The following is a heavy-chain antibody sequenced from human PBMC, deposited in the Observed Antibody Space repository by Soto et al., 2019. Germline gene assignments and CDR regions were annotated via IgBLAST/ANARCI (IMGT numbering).Heavy chain of an antibody. CDR1: VYTLITYG. Sequence: QVQLVQSGAEVKKPGASVRSSCKPPVYTLITYGSTGWQQAPGQGFGWMGWIGVENGNTNYAKNFQGRVTMTTDTSTTTSYMELRSLTSDDTAVYFCARDWKGAEGFDPWGQGTLVTVSS. J-gene: IGHJ5*02. CDR2: IGVENGNT. CDR3: ARDWKGAEGFDP. V-gene: IGHV1-18*01. D-gene: IGHD1-1*01.